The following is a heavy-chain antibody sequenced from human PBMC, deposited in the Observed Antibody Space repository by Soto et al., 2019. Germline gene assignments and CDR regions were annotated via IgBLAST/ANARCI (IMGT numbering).Heavy chain of an antibody. J-gene: IGHJ4*02. CDR2: INSDGSST. CDR3: ARVSGGSGWYDY. D-gene: IGHD6-19*01. Sequence: EVQLVESGGGLVQPGGSLRLSCAASGFTFSSYWMHWFRLARGKGLVWVSRINSDGSSTSYADSVKGRFTISRDNAKNTLYLQMNSLRAEDTAVYYCARVSGGSGWYDYWGQGTLVTVSS. V-gene: IGHV3-74*01. CDR1: GFTFSSYW.